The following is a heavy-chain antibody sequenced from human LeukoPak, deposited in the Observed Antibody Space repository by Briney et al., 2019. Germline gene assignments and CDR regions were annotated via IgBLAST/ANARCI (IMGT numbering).Heavy chain of an antibody. CDR1: GFTFSSYA. V-gene: IGHV3-30*04. CDR3: ARGYDILTGYVGNYDY. J-gene: IGHJ4*02. Sequence: GGSLRLSCAASGFTFSSYAMHWVRQAPGKGLEWVAVISYDGSNKYYADSVKGRFTISRDNSKNTLYPQMNSLRAEDTAVYYCARGYDILTGYVGNYDYWGQGTLVTVSS. D-gene: IGHD3-9*01. CDR2: ISYDGSNK.